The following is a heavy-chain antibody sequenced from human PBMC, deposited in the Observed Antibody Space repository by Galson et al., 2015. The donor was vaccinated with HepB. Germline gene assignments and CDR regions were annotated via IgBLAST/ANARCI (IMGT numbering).Heavy chain of an antibody. CDR3: AIAYEMDTLFLGYDAFDI. J-gene: IGHJ3*02. CDR1: GFTFRSYG. CDR2: TCGTGGRT. Sequence: SLRLESAVPGFTFRSYGMLWVREAPGEGLEGVSGTCGTGGRTYYADSVKRRLAVSRDKSKNTLYLQMNSLRADDTAVYYCAIAYEMDTLFLGYDAFDIRGQGTMVTVSS. D-gene: IGHD5-24*01. V-gene: IGHV3-23*01.